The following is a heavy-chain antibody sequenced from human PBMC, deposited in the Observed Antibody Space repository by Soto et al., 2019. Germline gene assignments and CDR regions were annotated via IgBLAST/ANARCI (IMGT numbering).Heavy chain of an antibody. CDR1: GGSISSYD. CDR2: IYFRGTT. D-gene: IGHD1-26*01. CDR3: ATQEVGGSYVYTFDP. Sequence: SDTLSLTCTVSGGSISSYDWSWIRQPPGKGLEWIGYIYFRGTTNYNPSLKSRVTMSADTSKNQFSLKLSSVTAADTAVYYCATQEVGGSYVYTFDPWGQGTLVTVSS. J-gene: IGHJ5*02. V-gene: IGHV4-59*08.